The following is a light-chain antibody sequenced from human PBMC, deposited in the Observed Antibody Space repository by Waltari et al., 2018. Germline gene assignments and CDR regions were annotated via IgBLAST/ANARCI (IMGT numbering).Light chain of an antibody. CDR3: QSYDSSLSVV. CDR1: STNIGAGYD. Sequence: QSVLTQPPSVSGPPGQRVTISCTGSSTNIGAGYDEHWYQQLPGTAPKLLIYGNSNRPSGVPDRFSGSKSGTSASLAITGLQAEDEADYYCQSYDSSLSVVFGGGTKLTVL. CDR2: GNS. J-gene: IGLJ2*01. V-gene: IGLV1-40*01.